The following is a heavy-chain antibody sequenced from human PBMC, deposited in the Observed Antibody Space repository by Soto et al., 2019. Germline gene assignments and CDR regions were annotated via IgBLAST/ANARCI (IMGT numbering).Heavy chain of an antibody. J-gene: IGHJ4*02. Sequence: PGGSLRLSCAASGFTFSSYGMHLVRQAPGKGLGCVSAISYAGGNKYYADSVKGRFTISRDNSKNTLYLQMNSLRAEDTAVYYCAKEDDSSGYYSVRYFDYWGQGTLVTVSS. D-gene: IGHD3-22*01. CDR2: ISYAGGNK. CDR3: AKEDDSSGYYSVRYFDY. V-gene: IGHV3-30*18. CDR1: GFTFSSYG.